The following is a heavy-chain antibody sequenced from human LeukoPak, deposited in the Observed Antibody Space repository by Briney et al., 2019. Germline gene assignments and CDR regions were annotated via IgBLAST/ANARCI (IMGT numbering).Heavy chain of an antibody. CDR1: GFTFDDYA. J-gene: IGHJ3*02. Sequence: GGSLRLSCAASGFTFDDYAMHWVRQAPGKGLEWVSGISWNSGSIGYADSVKGRFTISRDNAKSSLYLQMNSLRAEDTALYYCAKDIYDYYDSSGSGFDIWGQGTMVTVSS. V-gene: IGHV3-9*01. CDR2: ISWNSGSI. D-gene: IGHD3-22*01. CDR3: AKDIYDYYDSSGSGFDI.